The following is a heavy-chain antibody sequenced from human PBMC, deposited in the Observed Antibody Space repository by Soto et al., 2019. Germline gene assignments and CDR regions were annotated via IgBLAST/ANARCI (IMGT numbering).Heavy chain of an antibody. CDR1: GGSISSYY. Sequence: SETLSLTCTVSGGSISSYYWSWIRQPPGKGLEWIGYIYYSGSTNYNPSLKSRVTTSVDTSKNQFSLKLSSVTAADTAVYYCAYSDSSSLYYFDYWGQGTLVTVSS. CDR3: AYSDSSSLYYFDY. D-gene: IGHD6-6*01. CDR2: IYYSGST. J-gene: IGHJ4*02. V-gene: IGHV4-59*08.